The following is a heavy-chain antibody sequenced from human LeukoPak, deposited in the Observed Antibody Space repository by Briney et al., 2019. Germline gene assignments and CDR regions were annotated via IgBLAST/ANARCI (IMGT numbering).Heavy chain of an antibody. D-gene: IGHD5/OR15-5a*01. CDR2: INQDASET. J-gene: IGHJ5*02. V-gene: IGHV3-7*01. Sequence: GGSLRLSCAASGFTFSSYGMSWVRQAPGKGREGVANINQDASETQYADSVQGRFTISRDNAKNSLYVQMNSLRVEDTAIYYCCVYKAANWFDPWGQGTLVTVSS. CDR3: CVYKAANWFDP. CDR1: GFTFSSYG.